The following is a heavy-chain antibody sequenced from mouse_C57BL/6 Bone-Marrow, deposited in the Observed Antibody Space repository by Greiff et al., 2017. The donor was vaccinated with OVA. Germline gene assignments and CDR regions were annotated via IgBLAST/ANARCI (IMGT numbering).Heavy chain of an antibody. V-gene: IGHV2-6*01. D-gene: IGHD2-3*01. CDR1: GFSLTSYG. J-gene: IGHJ3*01. CDR2: IWGVGST. Sequence: VKLQESGPGLVAPSQSLSITCTVSGFSLTSYGVDWVRQSPGKGLEWLGVIWGVGSTNYNSALKSRLSISKDNSKSQVFLKMNSLQTDDTAMYYCASDVDGRGFAYWGQGTLVTVSA. CDR3: ASDVDGRGFAY.